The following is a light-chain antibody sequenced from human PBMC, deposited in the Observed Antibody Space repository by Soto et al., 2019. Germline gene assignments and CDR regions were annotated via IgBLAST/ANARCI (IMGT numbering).Light chain of an antibody. J-gene: IGLJ2*01. CDR3: SSYISSTFVV. CDR2: EVS. CDR1: SRDVGGYNY. Sequence: QSALTQPASVSGSPGQSITISCTGTSRDVGGYNYVSWHQQHPGKAPKVIITEVSNRPSGVSNRFSGSKSGNTASLTISGLQAEDEADYYCSSYISSTFVVFGGGTKVTVL. V-gene: IGLV2-14*01.